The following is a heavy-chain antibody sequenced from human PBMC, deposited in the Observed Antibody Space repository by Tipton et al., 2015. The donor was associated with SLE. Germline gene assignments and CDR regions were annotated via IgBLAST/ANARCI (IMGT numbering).Heavy chain of an antibody. Sequence: VQLVQSGAEVKKPGASVKVSCKSSGYTFTGYFIHWVRQAPGQGLEWMGFIYPTDSDTKYSPSFEGQVTISADKSTNTAYLQWNSLKTSDSAMYYCARDQASLGLDFWGQGTLVTVSS. CDR1: GYTFTGYF. J-gene: IGHJ4*02. V-gene: IGHV5-51*01. CDR3: ARDQASLGLDF. CDR2: IYPTDSDT.